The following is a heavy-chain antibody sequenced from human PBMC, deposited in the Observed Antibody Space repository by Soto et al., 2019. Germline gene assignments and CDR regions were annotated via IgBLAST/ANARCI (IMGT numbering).Heavy chain of an antibody. CDR3: ARLEWFGGYDP. Sequence: SETLSLTCTVSGGSISSYYWSWIRQPPGKGLEWIGYIYYSGSTNYNPSLKSRVTISVDTSKNQFSLKLSSVTAADTAVYYCARLEWFGGYDPWGQGTLVTVSS. J-gene: IGHJ5*02. CDR1: GGSISSYY. CDR2: IYYSGST. D-gene: IGHD3-10*01. V-gene: IGHV4-59*08.